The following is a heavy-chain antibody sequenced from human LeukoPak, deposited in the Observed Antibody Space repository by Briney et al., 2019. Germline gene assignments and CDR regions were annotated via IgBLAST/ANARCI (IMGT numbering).Heavy chain of an antibody. CDR1: SGSINSSNW. V-gene: IGHV4-4*02. Sequence: SETLSLTCAVSSGSINSSNWWSWVRQPPGKGLEWIGEIYPSGSTNYNPSLKSRVTMSVDESKNEFSLKLTSVTAADTAVYYCAKVAGYSYVGVYYFDYWGQGTLVTVSS. CDR3: AKVAGYSYVGVYYFDY. D-gene: IGHD5-18*01. CDR2: IYPSGST. J-gene: IGHJ4*02.